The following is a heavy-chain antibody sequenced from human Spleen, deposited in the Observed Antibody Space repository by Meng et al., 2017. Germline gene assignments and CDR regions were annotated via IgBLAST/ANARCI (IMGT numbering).Heavy chain of an antibody. D-gene: IGHD2-21*01. CDR2: IHHSGSA. V-gene: IGHV4-30-4*01. CDR3: ASFDHIPRRNYFDY. J-gene: IGHJ4*02. CDR1: GGSMSSGNYY. Sequence: QVQLQESGPGLVEPSQTLSLTCTVSGGSMSSGNYYWSWIRQPPEKGLEWIGYIHHSGSAYYNPSLKSRVSISVDTSKNQFSLNLNSMTAADTAVYYCASFDHIPRRNYFDYWGQGTLVTVSS.